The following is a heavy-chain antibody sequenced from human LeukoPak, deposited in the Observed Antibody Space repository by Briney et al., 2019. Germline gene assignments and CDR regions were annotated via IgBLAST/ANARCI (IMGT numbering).Heavy chain of an antibody. Sequence: GGSLRLSCAASGFTFSSYAMSWVRQAPGKGLEWVSAIGGSGGSTYYADSVKGRFTISRDNSKNTLYLQMNSLRAEDTAVYYCAKSIQQWLVLIDYWGQGTLVTVSS. CDR3: AKSIQQWLVLIDY. J-gene: IGHJ4*02. D-gene: IGHD6-19*01. CDR2: IGGSGGST. V-gene: IGHV3-23*01. CDR1: GFTFSSYA.